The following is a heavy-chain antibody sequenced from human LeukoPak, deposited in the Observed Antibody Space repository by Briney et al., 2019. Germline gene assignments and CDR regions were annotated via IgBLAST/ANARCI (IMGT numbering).Heavy chain of an antibody. V-gene: IGHV1-2*02. CDR3: ARTHRPAVTYPFWDY. D-gene: IGHD4-17*01. CDR1: GFTFTDYC. CDR2: IRPNSGAA. Sequence: GASVKVSCKTSGFTFTDYCIHWLRQAPGQGLEWMGCIRPNSGAATYNEKFEGRVTMTRDTSIETVYMQLNRLRSDDTAVYYCARTHRPAVTYPFWDYWGQGTLVTVSS. J-gene: IGHJ4*02.